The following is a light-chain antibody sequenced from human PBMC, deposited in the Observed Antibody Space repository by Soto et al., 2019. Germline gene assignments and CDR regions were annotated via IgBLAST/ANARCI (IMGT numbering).Light chain of an antibody. J-gene: IGKJ1*01. CDR2: GPS. CDR3: HQCGNPCWT. CDR1: QSVSSTY. Sequence: ETVLTQSPGSLSLSPGETATLSCRASQSVSSTYLAWYQQKPGQAPRVLTYGPSSRATGIPDRFSGSGSGTDMTLTISRLAPEDFAVYYCHQCGNPCWTLGQGNKVEIK. V-gene: IGKV3-20*01.